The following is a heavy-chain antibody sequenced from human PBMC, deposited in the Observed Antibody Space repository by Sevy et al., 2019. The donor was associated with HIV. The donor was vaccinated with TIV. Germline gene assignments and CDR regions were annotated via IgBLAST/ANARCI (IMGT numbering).Heavy chain of an antibody. CDR2: IIPIFGTA. J-gene: IGHJ3*02. D-gene: IGHD2-2*01. CDR1: GGTFSSYA. CDR3: ARPIQLNSMATSPYDAFDI. V-gene: IGHV1-69*13. Sequence: ASVKVSCKASGGTFSSYAISWVRQAPRQGLEWMGGIIPIFGTANYAQKFQGRVTITADESTSTAYMELSSLRSEDTAVYYCARPIQLNSMATSPYDAFDIWGQGTMVTVSS.